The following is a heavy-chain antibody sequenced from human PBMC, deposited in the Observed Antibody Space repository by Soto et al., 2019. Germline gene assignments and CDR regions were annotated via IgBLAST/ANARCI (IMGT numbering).Heavy chain of an antibody. J-gene: IGHJ5*02. CDR3: AKGHRSSGWYNWFDP. D-gene: IGHD6-19*01. V-gene: IGHV3-23*01. CDR1: GFTFSSYA. Sequence: GGSLRLSCAASGFTFSSYAVSWVRQAPGKGLEWVSGISGTGGTTYYADSVKRRFTISRDNSKNTLSLQMNSLRAEDTAVYYCAKGHRSSGWYNWFDPWGQGTLVTVSS. CDR2: ISGTGGTT.